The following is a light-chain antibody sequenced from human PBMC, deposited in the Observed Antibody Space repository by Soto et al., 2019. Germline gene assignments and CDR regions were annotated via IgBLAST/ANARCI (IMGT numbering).Light chain of an antibody. CDR3: QQANSFPLT. V-gene: IGKV1-12*01. Sequence: IQMTPFPCSVSASLGATGTSTLRASQGLKFLAWYQQKPGRAPRLLIYEATNLQSGVPPRFSGSGSGTDFTLTISSLQPEDYATYFCQQANSFPLTFGQGTRLEIK. J-gene: IGKJ5*01. CDR2: EAT. CDR1: QGLKF.